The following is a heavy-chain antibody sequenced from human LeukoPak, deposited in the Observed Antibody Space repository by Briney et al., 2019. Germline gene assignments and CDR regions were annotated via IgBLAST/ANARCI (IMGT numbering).Heavy chain of an antibody. V-gene: IGHV3-23*01. J-gene: IGHJ5*02. Sequence: PGGSLRLSWAASGFTFSSYSMSWVRQAPGKGLDWVSAISGRGGSTYYADSVKGRFTISRDNSKNTLYLQMNSLRAEDTAVYYCAKDPSSSWTVNWFDPWGQGTLVTVSS. CDR3: AKDPSSSWTVNWFDP. CDR1: GFTFSSYS. CDR2: ISGRGGST. D-gene: IGHD6-13*01.